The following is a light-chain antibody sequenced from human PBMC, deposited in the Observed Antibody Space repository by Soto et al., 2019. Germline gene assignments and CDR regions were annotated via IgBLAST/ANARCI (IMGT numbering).Light chain of an antibody. CDR1: QTVSNNY. CDR2: GSS. J-gene: IGKJ2*01. CDR3: QQYGSSPPYT. V-gene: IGKV3-20*01. Sequence: EVVLTQSPGTLSLSPGERATLSCRASQTVSNNYLAWYQLRPGQAPRLLIFGSSDRAAGIPDRFSGSGSGTDFTLTISRLKPEDVAVYYCQQYGSSPPYTFGQGTKLEIK.